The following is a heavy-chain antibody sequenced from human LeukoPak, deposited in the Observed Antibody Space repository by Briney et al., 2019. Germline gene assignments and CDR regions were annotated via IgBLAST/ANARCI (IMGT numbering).Heavy chain of an antibody. D-gene: IGHD5-24*01. V-gene: IGHV3-30-3*01. CDR3: ARATRRDGSPYYLDH. CDR1: GFTFCSYA. CDR2: ISYDGSNK. J-gene: IGHJ4*02. Sequence: PGGSLRLSCADSGFTFCSYAMHWVRQALGKGLEWVAVISYDGSNKYYADSVKGRFTISRDNSKNTLYLQMNSLSAEDTAVYYCARATRRDGSPYYLDHWGQGTLVTVSS.